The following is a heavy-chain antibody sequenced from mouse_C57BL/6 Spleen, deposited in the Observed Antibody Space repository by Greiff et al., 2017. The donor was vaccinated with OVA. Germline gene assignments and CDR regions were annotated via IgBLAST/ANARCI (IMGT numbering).Heavy chain of an antibody. CDR1: GFNIKDDY. CDR2: IDPENGDT. CDR3: TKGDYGNA. D-gene: IGHD2-1*01. J-gene: IGHJ3*01. V-gene: IGHV14-4*01. Sequence: VQLQQSGAELVRPGASVKLSCTASGFNIKDDYMHWVKQRPEQGLEWIGWIDPENGDTEYASKFQGKATITADTSSNTAYLQLSSLTSEDADVDYCTKGDYGNAWGPGTLVTVSA.